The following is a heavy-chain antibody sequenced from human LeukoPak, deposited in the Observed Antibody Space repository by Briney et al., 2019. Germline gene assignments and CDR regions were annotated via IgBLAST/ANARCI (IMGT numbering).Heavy chain of an antibody. CDR2: ISGGGYRT. V-gene: IGHV3-23*01. CDR3: ATWPGAWYGEDY. Sequence: GGFLRLSCAASGFTFSSYAMSWVRQAPGRGLEWVSAISGGGYRTYYADSVKGRFTISRNNSKDTLSLQMNSLRAEDTAVYYCATWPGAWYGEDYWGQGTLVTVSS. CDR1: GFTFSSYA. D-gene: IGHD3-10*01. J-gene: IGHJ4*02.